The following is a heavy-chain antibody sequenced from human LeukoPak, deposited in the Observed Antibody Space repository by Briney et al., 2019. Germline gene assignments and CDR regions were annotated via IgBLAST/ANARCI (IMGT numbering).Heavy chain of an antibody. CDR1: GFAFSSYA. Sequence: GGSLRLSCAASGFAFSSYAMSWVRQAPGKGLEWVSAISGSGGSTYYADSVKGRLTISRDNSKNTLYLQMNSLGAEDTAVYYCAKESTHVLRYFDWLESTYYFDYWGQGTLVTVSS. D-gene: IGHD3-9*01. J-gene: IGHJ4*02. V-gene: IGHV3-23*01. CDR3: AKESTHVLRYFDWLESTYYFDY. CDR2: ISGSGGST.